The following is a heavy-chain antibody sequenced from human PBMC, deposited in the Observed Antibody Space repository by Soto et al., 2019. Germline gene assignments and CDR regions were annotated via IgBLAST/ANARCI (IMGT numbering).Heavy chain of an antibody. J-gene: IGHJ5*02. CDR2: IYYSGST. Sequence: SETLSLTCTVSGGSISSGGYYWSWIRQHPGKGLEWIGYIYYSGSTYYNPSLKSRVTISVDTSKNQFSLKLSSVTAADTAVYYCARGGIVAAGDPDWFDPWGQGTLVTVSS. V-gene: IGHV4-31*03. D-gene: IGHD6-13*01. CDR1: GGSISSGGYY. CDR3: ARGGIVAAGDPDWFDP.